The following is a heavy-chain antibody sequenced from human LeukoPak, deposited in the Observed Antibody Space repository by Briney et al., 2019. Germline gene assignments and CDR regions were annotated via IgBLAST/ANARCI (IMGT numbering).Heavy chain of an antibody. D-gene: IGHD2-8*02. CDR3: ARDVLRYYFDS. V-gene: IGHV4-31*03. CDR1: GDSISSGGDY. J-gene: IGHJ4*02. Sequence: SETLSLTCTVSGDSISSGGDYWSWIRQRPGQGLEWIGCIYHSGNTYYNPSLKSRLTMSVDTSKNQFSQKLSSVTAADTAVYYCARDVLRYYFDSWGQGTLVTVSS. CDR2: IYHSGNT.